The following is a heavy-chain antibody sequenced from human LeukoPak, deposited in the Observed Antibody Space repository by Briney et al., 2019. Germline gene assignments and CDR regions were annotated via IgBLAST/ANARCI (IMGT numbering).Heavy chain of an antibody. CDR3: ARGGARGWVYGDTSGAHFDY. J-gene: IGHJ4*02. Sequence: SETLSLTCTVSGGSISSYYWSWIRQPPGKGLEWIGYIYYSGSTNYNPSLKSRVTISVDTSKNQFSLKLSSVTAADTAVYCCARGGARGWVYGDTSGAHFDYWGQGTLVTVSS. CDR2: IYYSGST. CDR1: GGSISSYY. V-gene: IGHV4-59*01. D-gene: IGHD4-17*01.